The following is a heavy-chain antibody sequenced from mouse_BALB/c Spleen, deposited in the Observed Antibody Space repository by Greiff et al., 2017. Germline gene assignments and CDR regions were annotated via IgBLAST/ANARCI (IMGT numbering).Heavy chain of an antibody. CDR1: GFNIKDTY. J-gene: IGHJ2*01. V-gene: IGHV14-3*02. D-gene: IGHD2-14*01. CDR2: IDPANGNT. CDR3: ARNYRYGDYFDY. Sequence: VQLKQSGAELVKPGASVKLSCTASGFNIKDTYMHWVKQRPEQGLEWIGRIDPANGNTKYDPKFQGKATITADTSSNTAYLQLSSLTSEDTAVYYCARNYRYGDYFDYWGQGTTLTVSS.